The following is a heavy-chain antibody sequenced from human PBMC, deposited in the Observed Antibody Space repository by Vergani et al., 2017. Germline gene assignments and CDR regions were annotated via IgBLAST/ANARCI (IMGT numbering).Heavy chain of an antibody. V-gene: IGHV3-73*01. CDR3: YEQTRSCHYY. CDR2: IRRRSEHYAA. CDR1: GFVFSESP. D-gene: IGHD3-10*01. Sequence: EVQLMESGGGWAQPGGSLRLSCAASGFVFSESPIHWVRQAPGKGLEWLGDIRRRSEHYAAAYGQSLIGRATISRDDSTNTAYLQLSSLGPDDTAIYFCYEQTRSCHYYWWQGALVVVAS. J-gene: IGHJ4*02.